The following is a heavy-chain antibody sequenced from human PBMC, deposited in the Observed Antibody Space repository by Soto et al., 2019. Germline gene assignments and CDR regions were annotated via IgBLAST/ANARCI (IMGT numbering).Heavy chain of an antibody. J-gene: IGHJ4*02. Sequence: SDTLSLTCTVSCGSMRTYFWNWIRQPPGKGLEWIAYIHFGGTTNYNPSLKSRVTISIDMSKNRLSLKLNSVTAADTALYYCARSDYGEFDYWGQGALVTVSS. CDR2: IHFGGTT. CDR1: CGSMRTYF. V-gene: IGHV4-59*01. CDR3: ARSDYGEFDY. D-gene: IGHD4-17*01.